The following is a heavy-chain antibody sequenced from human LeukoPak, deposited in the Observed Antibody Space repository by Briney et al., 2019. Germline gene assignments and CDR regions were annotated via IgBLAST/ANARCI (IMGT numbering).Heavy chain of an antibody. Sequence: GGSLRLSCAASGFTFSSYGMHWVRQAPGKGLEWVAVISYDGSNKYYADSVKGRFTISRDNSKNTLYLQMNSLRAEDTAVYYCAKAKTGYDFWSGSYNWFDPWGQGTLVTVSS. CDR3: AKAKTGYDFWSGSYNWFDP. J-gene: IGHJ5*02. CDR2: ISYDGSNK. D-gene: IGHD3-3*01. V-gene: IGHV3-30*18. CDR1: GFTFSSYG.